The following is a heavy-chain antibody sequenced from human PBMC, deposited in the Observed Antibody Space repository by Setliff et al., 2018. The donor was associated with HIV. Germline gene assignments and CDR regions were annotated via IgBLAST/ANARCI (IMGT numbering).Heavy chain of an antibody. J-gene: IGHJ3*01. Sequence: PSETLSLTCEVSGVSISNYYWSWIRQPPGKGLEWIGYIYNSGYSNSNPSLKSRVTISVDTSKNQFSLRLSSVTAADTAVYYCARHNCGTTACYGVVVWGQGTMVTVS. CDR3: ARHNCGTTACYGVVV. CDR1: GVSISNYY. V-gene: IGHV4-59*01. CDR2: IYNSGYS. D-gene: IGHD2-2*01.